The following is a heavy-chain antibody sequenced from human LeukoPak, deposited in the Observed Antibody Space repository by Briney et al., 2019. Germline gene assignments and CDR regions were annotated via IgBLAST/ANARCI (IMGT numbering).Heavy chain of an antibody. Sequence: SETLSLTCTVSGGSISSGSYHWSWIRQPAGKGLEWIGRTYTSGSTNYNPSLKSRVTISVDTSKNQFSLKLSSVTAADTAVYYCAREITYYYDSSGYYYYFDYWGQGTLVTVSS. CDR2: TYTSGST. D-gene: IGHD3-22*01. CDR3: AREITYYYDSSGYYYYFDY. CDR1: GGSISSGSYH. J-gene: IGHJ4*02. V-gene: IGHV4-61*02.